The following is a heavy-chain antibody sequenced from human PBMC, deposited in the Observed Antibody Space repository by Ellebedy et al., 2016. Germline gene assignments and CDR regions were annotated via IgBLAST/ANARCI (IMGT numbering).Heavy chain of an antibody. CDR3: AKDWIGVVILPYDAFDI. Sequence: GGSLRLSCAASGFTFSSYAMSWVRQAPGKGLEWVSAISGSGGSTYYADSVKGRFTISRDNSKNTPYLQMNSLRAEDTAVYYCAKDWIGVVILPYDAFDIWGQGTMVTVSS. D-gene: IGHD3-3*01. J-gene: IGHJ3*02. CDR2: ISGSGGST. CDR1: GFTFSSYA. V-gene: IGHV3-23*01.